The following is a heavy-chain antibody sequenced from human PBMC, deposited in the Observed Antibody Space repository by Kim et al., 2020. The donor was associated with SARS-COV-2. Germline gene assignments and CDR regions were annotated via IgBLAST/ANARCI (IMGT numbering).Heavy chain of an antibody. D-gene: IGHD3-3*01. V-gene: IGHV1-69*04. J-gene: IGHJ4*02. Sequence: SVKVSCKASGGTFSSYAISWVRQAPGQGLEWMGRIIPILGIANYAQKFQGRVTITADKSTSTAYMELSSLRSEDTAVYYCARDTIFGVVTTNNLTGPSRISNDYWGQGTLVTVSS. CDR3: ARDTIFGVVTTNNLTGPSRISNDY. CDR1: GGTFSSYA. CDR2: IIPILGIA.